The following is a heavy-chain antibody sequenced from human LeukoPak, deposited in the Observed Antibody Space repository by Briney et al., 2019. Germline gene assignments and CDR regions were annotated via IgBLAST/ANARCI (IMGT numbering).Heavy chain of an antibody. CDR2: INPNSGGT. V-gene: IGHV1-2*02. CDR3: ARGSTLRGDSPYYFDY. D-gene: IGHD3-10*01. Sequence: ASVKVSCKASGYTFTSYYMHWVRQAPGQGLEWMGWINPNSGGTNYAQKFQGRVTMTRDTSSSTAYMELSRLRSDDTAVYYCARGSTLRGDSPYYFDYWGQGTLVTVSS. J-gene: IGHJ4*02. CDR1: GYTFTSYY.